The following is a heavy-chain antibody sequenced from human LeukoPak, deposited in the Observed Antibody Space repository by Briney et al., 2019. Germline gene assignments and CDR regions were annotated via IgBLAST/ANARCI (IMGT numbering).Heavy chain of an antibody. Sequence: ASVKVFCKASGYTFTGYYMHWVRQAPGQGLEWMGWINPNSGDTNSAQNFQGRVTMTRDTSISTAYMELTRLRSDDTAVYYCARAPTFDIWGQGTMVTVSS. CDR2: INPNSGDT. V-gene: IGHV1-2*02. CDR1: GYTFTGYY. CDR3: ARAPTFDI. J-gene: IGHJ3*02.